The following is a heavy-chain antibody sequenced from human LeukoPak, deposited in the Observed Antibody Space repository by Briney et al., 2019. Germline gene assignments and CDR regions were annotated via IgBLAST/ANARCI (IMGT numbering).Heavy chain of an antibody. CDR2: IIPILGIA. D-gene: IGHD5-24*01. CDR1: EDTFSSYA. CDR3: ARDYKNWFDP. V-gene: IGHV1-69*04. Sequence: SVKVSCKASEDTFSSYAISWVRQAPGQGLEWMGRIIPILGIANYAQRFQGRVTVTADKSTSTAYMELSSLRSEDSAVYYCARDYKNWFDPWGQGTLVTVSS. J-gene: IGHJ5*02.